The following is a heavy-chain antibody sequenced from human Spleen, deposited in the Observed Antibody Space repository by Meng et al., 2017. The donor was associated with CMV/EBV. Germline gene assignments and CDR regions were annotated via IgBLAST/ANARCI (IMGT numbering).Heavy chain of an antibody. CDR3: ARDGGTYDFDY. D-gene: IGHD3-3*01. J-gene: IGHJ4*02. Sequence: GESLKISCAASGFTFFSYNMNWIRQAPGKGLEGVSYICGIGTIYNADSVKGRFTISRDNTKNSLFLQMNSLRAADTAIYYCARDGGTYDFDYWGQGTLVTVSS. V-gene: IGHV3-48*03. CDR1: GFTFFSYN. CDR2: ICGIGTI.